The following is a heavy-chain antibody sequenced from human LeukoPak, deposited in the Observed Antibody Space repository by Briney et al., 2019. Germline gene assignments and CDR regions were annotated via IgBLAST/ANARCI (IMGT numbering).Heavy chain of an antibody. CDR1: GFTFYTYT. V-gene: IGHV3-21*01. J-gene: IGHJ4*02. D-gene: IGHD5-24*01. Sequence: GGSLRLSRTASGFTFYTYTMNWVRQAPGKGLEWVSSISSGSTYRYYADSVKDRFTISRDNAENSLFLQMDSLRAEDTALYYCARDSERSDGFSLYFFDYWGRGTLLTVSS. CDR3: ARDSERSDGFSLYFFDY. CDR2: ISSGSTYR.